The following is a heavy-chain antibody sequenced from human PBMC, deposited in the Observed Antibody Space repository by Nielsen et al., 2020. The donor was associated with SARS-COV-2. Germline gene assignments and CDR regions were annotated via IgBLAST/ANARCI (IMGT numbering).Heavy chain of an antibody. V-gene: IGHV1-2*02. CDR1: ADTFTGYY. D-gene: IGHD5-24*01. CDR2: INPNSGGT. CDR3: ARELNVGMAIIGAFDI. J-gene: IGHJ3*02. Sequence: ASVKVSCKTSADTFTGYYMHWVRQAPGQGLEWIGWINPNSGGTDYAQKFQGRVTMTWATSISTAYIKLSRLRSDDTAVYYCARELNVGMAIIGAFDIWGQGTMVTVSS.